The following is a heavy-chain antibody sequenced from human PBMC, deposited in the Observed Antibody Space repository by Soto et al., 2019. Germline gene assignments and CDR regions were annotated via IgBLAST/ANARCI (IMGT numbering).Heavy chain of an antibody. CDR1: GGSFSGYY. CDR2: INHSGST. J-gene: IGHJ3*02. CDR3: ARALHYIWGSYRPHDAFDI. Sequence: PSETLSLTCAVYGGSFSGYYWSWIRQPPGKGLEWIGEINHSGSTNYNPSLKSRVTISVDTSKNQFSLKLSSVTAADTAVYYCARALHYIWGSYRPHDAFDIWGQGTMVTVSS. D-gene: IGHD3-16*02. V-gene: IGHV4-34*01.